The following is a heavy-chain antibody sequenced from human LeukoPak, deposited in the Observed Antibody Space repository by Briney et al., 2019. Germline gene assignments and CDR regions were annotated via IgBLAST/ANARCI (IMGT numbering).Heavy chain of an antibody. J-gene: IGHJ4*02. D-gene: IGHD3-10*01. CDR2: MNPNSGNT. Sequence: ASVKVSCKASGYTFTSYAMNWVRQAPGQGLEWMGWMNPNSGNTGYAQKFQGRVTITRNTSISTAYMELSSLRSEDTAVYYCARGTGYYGSGSYGTDYWGQGTLVTVSS. CDR3: ARGTGYYGSGSYGTDY. V-gene: IGHV1-8*03. CDR1: GYTFTSYA.